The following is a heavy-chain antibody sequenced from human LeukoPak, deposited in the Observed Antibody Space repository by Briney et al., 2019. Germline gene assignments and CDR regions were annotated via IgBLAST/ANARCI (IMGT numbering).Heavy chain of an antibody. CDR3: TGERMNAFDI. CDR2: ISDSDSTK. D-gene: IGHD2-8*01. V-gene: IGHV3-48*03. J-gene: IGHJ3*02. Sequence: PGGSLRLSCAASGFTFSSYEMNWVRQAPGKGLEWVSYISDSDSTKYYADSVKGRFTISRDNAKNSLYLQMNSLRAEDTAVYYCTGERMNAFDIWGQGTMVTVSS. CDR1: GFTFSSYE.